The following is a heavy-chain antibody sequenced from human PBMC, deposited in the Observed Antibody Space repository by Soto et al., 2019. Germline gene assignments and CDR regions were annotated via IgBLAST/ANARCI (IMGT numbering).Heavy chain of an antibody. CDR1: GFTFSSYA. Sequence: EVQLLESGGGLVQPGGSLRLSCAASGFTFSSYAMSWVRQAPGKGLERVSVISGSGGSTYYADSVKGRFTISRDNSKNTLYLQMNSLRAEDTGVYYCAKRGSGSYYDYWGQGTLVTVSS. D-gene: IGHD3-10*01. CDR3: AKRGSGSYYDY. V-gene: IGHV3-23*01. J-gene: IGHJ4*02. CDR2: ISGSGGST.